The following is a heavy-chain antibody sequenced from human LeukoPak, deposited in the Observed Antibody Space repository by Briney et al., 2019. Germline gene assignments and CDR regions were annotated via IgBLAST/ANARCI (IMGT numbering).Heavy chain of an antibody. CDR1: GFTFSSYG. CDR2: ISYDGSNK. CDR3: ASLTAGTIDY. Sequence: GGSLRLSCAASGFTFSSYGMHWVRQAPGKGLEWVAVISYDGSNKYYADSVKGRFTISRDNSKNTLYLQMNSLRAEDTAVYYCASLTAGTIDYWGQGTLVTVSS. J-gene: IGHJ4*02. D-gene: IGHD6-19*01. V-gene: IGHV3-30*03.